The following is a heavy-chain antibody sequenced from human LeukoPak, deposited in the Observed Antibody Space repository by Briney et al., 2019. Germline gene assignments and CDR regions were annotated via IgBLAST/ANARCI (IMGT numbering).Heavy chain of an antibody. D-gene: IGHD6-19*01. J-gene: IGHJ4*02. CDR2: ISDDGKYI. CDR1: GFTFSRYS. CDR3: ARQTSYSSGWN. Sequence: GGSLRLSCAASGFTFSRYSMNWVRQAPGKGLEWVSSISDDGKYIYYADSVKGRFSISRDNAKSSLYLQMNSLRAEDTAVYYCARQTSYSSGWNWGQGTLVTVSS. V-gene: IGHV3-21*01.